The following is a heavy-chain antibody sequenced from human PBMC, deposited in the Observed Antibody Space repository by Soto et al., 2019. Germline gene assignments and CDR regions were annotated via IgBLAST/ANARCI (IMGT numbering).Heavy chain of an antibody. Sequence: QVQLVQSGAEVKKPGSSVKVSCKASGGTFSSYAINWVRQAPGQGLEWMGGIIPIFGTADYAQKFQGRVTITADESTSTAYMELSSLRSEDTAVYYCASNEFGETYYYGMDVWGQGTTVTVSS. V-gene: IGHV1-69*12. CDR1: GGTFSSYA. J-gene: IGHJ6*02. CDR3: ASNEFGETYYYGMDV. CDR2: IIPIFGTA. D-gene: IGHD3-10*01.